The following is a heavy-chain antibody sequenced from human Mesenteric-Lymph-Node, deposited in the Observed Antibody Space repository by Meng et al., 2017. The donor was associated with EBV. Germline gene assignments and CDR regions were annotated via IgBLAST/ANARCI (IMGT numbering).Heavy chain of an antibody. J-gene: IGHJ4*02. Sequence: QVQLVQSGGGVKKPGPSVKLSCRASGDTFSTYTITWVRQAPGQGLEWMGGIIPISARTSYAQKFQARVTMTAHESTSTAYMELTSLRPDDTAVYYCARGREDTSTPDFDYWGQGTLVTVSS. CDR2: IIPISART. CDR1: GDTFSTYT. V-gene: IGHV1-69*01. CDR3: ARGREDTSTPDFDY.